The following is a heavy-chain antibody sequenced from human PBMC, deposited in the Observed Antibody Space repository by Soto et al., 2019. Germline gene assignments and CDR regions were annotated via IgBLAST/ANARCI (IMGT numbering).Heavy chain of an antibody. Sequence: QVQLVESGGGVVQPGRSLRLSCAAPGFTFSSYGMHWVRQAPGKGLEWVAVISYDGSNKYYADSVKGRFTISRDNSKNTLYLQMNSLRAEDTAVYYCAKDLSDIGVRGMDVWGQGTTVTVSS. CDR3: AKDLSDIGVRGMDV. J-gene: IGHJ6*02. CDR2: ISYDGSNK. D-gene: IGHD3-10*01. CDR1: GFTFSSYG. V-gene: IGHV3-30*18.